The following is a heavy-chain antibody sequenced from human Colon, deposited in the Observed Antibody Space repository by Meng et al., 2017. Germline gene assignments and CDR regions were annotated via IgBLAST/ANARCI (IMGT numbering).Heavy chain of an antibody. CDR1: GACISSGDW. Sequence: QLKVSGPGVGKPSGILSLTGAVAGACISSGDWWSWVRQPPGKGLEWIAEIDHTGNTNYNPSLKSRVTISVDKSKNQFSLKLSFMTAADTAVYYCARVGPGELPNFFDPWGQGTLVTVSS. D-gene: IGHD1-7*01. J-gene: IGHJ5*02. V-gene: IGHV4-4*02. CDR2: IDHTGNT. CDR3: ARVGPGELPNFFDP.